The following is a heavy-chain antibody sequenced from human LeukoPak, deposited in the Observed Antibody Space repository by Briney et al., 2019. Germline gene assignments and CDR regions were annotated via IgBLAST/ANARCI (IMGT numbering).Heavy chain of an antibody. CDR1: GFTFSSNA. V-gene: IGHV3-30*04. D-gene: IGHD3-10*02. CDR2: ISYDGSNK. CDR3: AELGITMIGGV. Sequence: GGSLRLSCAASGFTFSSNAMHWVRQAPGKGLEWVAIISYDGSNKYYADSVKGRFTISRDNAKNSLYLQMNSLRAEDTAVYYCAELGITMIGGVWGKGTTVTISS. J-gene: IGHJ6*04.